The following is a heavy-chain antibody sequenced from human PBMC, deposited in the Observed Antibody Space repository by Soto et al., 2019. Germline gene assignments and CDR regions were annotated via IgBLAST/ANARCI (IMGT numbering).Heavy chain of an antibody. Sequence: SETLSLTCTVSGGSISSYYWSWIRQPPGKGLEWIGYIYYSGSTNYNPSLKSRVTISVDTSKNQFSLKLSSVTAADTAVYYCARDRSPYSTYPEYYFDYWGQGTLVTVSS. D-gene: IGHD4-4*01. V-gene: IGHV4-59*01. CDR2: IYYSGST. CDR3: ARDRSPYSTYPEYYFDY. J-gene: IGHJ4*02. CDR1: GGSISSYY.